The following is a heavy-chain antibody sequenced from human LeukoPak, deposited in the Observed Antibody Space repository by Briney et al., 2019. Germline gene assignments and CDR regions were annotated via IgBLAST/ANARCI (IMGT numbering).Heavy chain of an antibody. J-gene: IGHJ4*02. CDR1: GFTFSSYA. CDR2: ISGSGGST. Sequence: PGGSLRLSCAASGFTFSSYAMSWVRQAPGKGLEWVSAISGSGGSTYYADSVKGRFTISRDNSKNALYLQMNSLRAEDTAVYYCARSRMVVAAPFDYWGQGTLVTVSS. D-gene: IGHD2-15*01. CDR3: ARSRMVVAAPFDY. V-gene: IGHV3-23*01.